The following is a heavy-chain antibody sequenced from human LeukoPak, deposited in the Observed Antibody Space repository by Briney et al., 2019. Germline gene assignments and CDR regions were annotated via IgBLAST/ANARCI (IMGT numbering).Heavy chain of an antibody. CDR2: INHSGST. Sequence: PGGSLRLSCAASGFTFSSYSMNWVRQPPGKGLEWIGEINHSGSTNYNPSLKSRVTISVDTSKNQFSLKLSSVTAADTAVYYCARLRIRRGQLWSLPYFDYWGQGTLVTVSS. CDR1: GFTFSSYS. CDR3: ARLRIRRGQLWSLPYFDY. V-gene: IGHV4-34*01. J-gene: IGHJ4*02. D-gene: IGHD5-18*01.